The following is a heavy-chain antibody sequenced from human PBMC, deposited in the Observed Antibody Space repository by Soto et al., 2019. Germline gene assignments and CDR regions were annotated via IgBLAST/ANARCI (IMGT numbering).Heavy chain of an antibody. J-gene: IGHJ4*02. V-gene: IGHV4-39*02. D-gene: IGHD3-10*01. Sequence: SETLSLTCSVSDDSINSDKYYWGWIRQPPGKGLEWIGSIYYRGNAYYNPSLQTRVTISLDKSKSQFSLKLNSVTAADSAVYYCAKDHPPGPLWFGESSTFDYWGQGTLVTVSS. CDR3: AKDHPPGPLWFGESSTFDY. CDR1: DDSINSDKYY. CDR2: IYYRGNA.